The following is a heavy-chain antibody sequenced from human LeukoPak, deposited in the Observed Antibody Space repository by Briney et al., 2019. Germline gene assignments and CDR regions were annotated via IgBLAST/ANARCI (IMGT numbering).Heavy chain of an antibody. D-gene: IGHD3-10*01. CDR3: ARGPEEFHYYYMDV. CDR2: IIPIFGTA. J-gene: IGHJ6*03. Sequence: AASVKVSCKASGGTFSSYAISWVRQAPGQGLEWMGGIIPIFGTANYAQKFQGRVTITTDESTSTAYMELSSLRSEDTAVYYCARGPEEFHYYYMDVWGKGTTVTVSS. V-gene: IGHV1-69*05. CDR1: GGTFSSYA.